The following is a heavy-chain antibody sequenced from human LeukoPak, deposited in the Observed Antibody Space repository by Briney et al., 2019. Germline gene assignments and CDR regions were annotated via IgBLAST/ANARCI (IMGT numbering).Heavy chain of an antibody. V-gene: IGHV3-7*01. Sequence: GGSLRLSCAASGFTFTSHWMSWVRQAPGKGLEWVAQIKQDGSEKYYVDYLKDRFTISRDNGKNSLHLQMNSLRAEDTAVYYCARVVDDTSVYRPFDYWGQGTLVTVSS. CDR3: ARVVDDTSVYRPFDY. J-gene: IGHJ4*02. D-gene: IGHD3-22*01. CDR2: IKQDGSEK. CDR1: GFTFTSHW.